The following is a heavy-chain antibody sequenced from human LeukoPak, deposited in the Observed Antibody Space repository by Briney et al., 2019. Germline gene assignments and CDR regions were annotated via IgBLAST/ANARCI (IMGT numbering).Heavy chain of an antibody. CDR2: ISYEDGITQ. CDR1: GFTFRSFV. J-gene: IGHJ4*02. Sequence: PGGSLRLSCAASGFTFRSFVMHWVRQAPGKGLEWVAAISYEDGITQYYAVSVKGRFTFSRDNSNYTVYLEMNSLRVEDTAMYYCSKERPEEYYSSGSYFDYWGQGTLVTVSS. CDR3: SKERPEEYYSSGSYFDY. D-gene: IGHD3-10*01. V-gene: IGHV3-30*04.